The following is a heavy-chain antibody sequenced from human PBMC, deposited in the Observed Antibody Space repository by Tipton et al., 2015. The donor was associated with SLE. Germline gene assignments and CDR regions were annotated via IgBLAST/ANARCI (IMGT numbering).Heavy chain of an antibody. D-gene: IGHD4-17*01. V-gene: IGHV3-20*04. CDR1: AFRFSSYW. CDR3: ARGYGDDY. J-gene: IGHJ4*02. Sequence: SLRLSCAASAFRFSSYWMNWVRQAPGKGLEWVPGINWNGGSTGYADSVKGRFTISRDNAKNSLYLQRNSLRAEDTALYYCARGYGDDYWGQGTLVTVSS. CDR2: INWNGGST.